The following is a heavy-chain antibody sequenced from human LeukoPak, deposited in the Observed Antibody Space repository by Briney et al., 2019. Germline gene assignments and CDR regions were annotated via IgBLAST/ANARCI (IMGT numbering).Heavy chain of an antibody. Sequence: ASVKVSCKASGYTFTSYGISWVRQAPGQGLEWMGWISAYNGNTNYAQKLQGRVTMTTDTSTSTAYMELRSLRSDDTAVYYCARYEALALNLYYYDSSGYWGYFDYWGQGTLVTVSS. D-gene: IGHD3-22*01. V-gene: IGHV1-18*01. J-gene: IGHJ4*02. CDR3: ARYEALALNLYYYDSSGYWGYFDY. CDR2: ISAYNGNT. CDR1: GYTFTSYG.